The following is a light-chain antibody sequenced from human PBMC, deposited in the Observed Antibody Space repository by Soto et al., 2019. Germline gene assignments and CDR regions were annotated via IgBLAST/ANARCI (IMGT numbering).Light chain of an antibody. CDR2: KVS. CDR1: QSPVDGDGITS. J-gene: IGKJ1*01. V-gene: IGKV2-24*01. Sequence: DIVMTQTPLSLRVTLGQPASISCSSSQSPVDGDGITSLSWLHQRPGQPPRLLIYKVSNRFSGVPDRFSGSGAGTDFTLKINXVEAEDVGVYYCMQDALYSTFGQGTKVDIK. CDR3: MQDALYST.